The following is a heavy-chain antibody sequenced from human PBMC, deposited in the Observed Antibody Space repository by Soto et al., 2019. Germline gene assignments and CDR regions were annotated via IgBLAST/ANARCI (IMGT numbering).Heavy chain of an antibody. D-gene: IGHD5-18*01. CDR2: ISGSGGST. V-gene: IGHV3-23*01. CDR1: GFTFSSYA. CDR3: AKPGTAMVRGVGEYYYYYGMDV. Sequence: GGSLRLSCAASGFTFSSYAMTWVRQAPGKGLEWVSAISGSGGSTYYADSVKGRFTISRDNSKNTLYLQMNSLRAEDTAVYYCAKPGTAMVRGVGEYYYYYGMDVWGQGTTVTVSS. J-gene: IGHJ6*02.